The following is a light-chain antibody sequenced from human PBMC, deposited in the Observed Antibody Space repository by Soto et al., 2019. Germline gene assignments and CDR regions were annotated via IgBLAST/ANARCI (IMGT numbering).Light chain of an antibody. Sequence: EIVMTQSPVALSVSPGESAALSCRASQSVGRNFAWYQQRPGQAPRVLIYGTSTRATGVPARFSGSGSGTDFTLTISSLQSEDFAVYYCQQYNKWPYTVGEGTRLEMK. V-gene: IGKV3-15*01. CDR1: QSVGRN. J-gene: IGKJ2*01. CDR2: GTS. CDR3: QQYNKWPYT.